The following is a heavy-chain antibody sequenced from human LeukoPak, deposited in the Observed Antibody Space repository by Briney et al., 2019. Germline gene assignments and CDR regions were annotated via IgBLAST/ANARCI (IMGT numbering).Heavy chain of an antibody. V-gene: IGHV3-21*01. J-gene: IGHJ3*02. D-gene: IGHD6-13*01. CDR2: ISSSSSYI. Sequence: GGSLRLSCAASGFTFSSYSMNWVRQAPGKGLEWVSSISSSSSYIYYADSVKGRFTISRDNAKNSLYLQMNSLRAEDMAVYYCARVAGPDAFDIWGQGTMVTVSS. CDR3: ARVAGPDAFDI. CDR1: GFTFSSYS.